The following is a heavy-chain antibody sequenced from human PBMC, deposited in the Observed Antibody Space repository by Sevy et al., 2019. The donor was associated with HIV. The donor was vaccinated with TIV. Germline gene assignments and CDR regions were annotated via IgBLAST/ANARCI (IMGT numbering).Heavy chain of an antibody. D-gene: IGHD3-16*01. CDR1: GYSFTSYW. J-gene: IGHJ4*02. Sequence: GESLKISCKGSGYSFTSYWIGWVRQMPGKGLEWMGIIYPGDSDTRYSLSFQGQVTISADKSISTAYLQWSSLKASDTAMYYCARLGIMITFGGVTAGPIDYWGQGTLVTVSS. CDR2: IYPGDSDT. CDR3: ARLGIMITFGGVTAGPIDY. V-gene: IGHV5-51*01.